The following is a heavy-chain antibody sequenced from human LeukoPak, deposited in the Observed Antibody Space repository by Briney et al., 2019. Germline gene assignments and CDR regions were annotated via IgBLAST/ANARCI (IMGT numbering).Heavy chain of an antibody. CDR3: AKEDVLRFLEWPSPGMDV. D-gene: IGHD3-3*01. Sequence: PGGSLRLSCAASGFTVSSNYMSWVRQAPGKGLEWVSAISGSGGSTYYADSVKGRFTISRDNSKNTLYLQMNSLRAEDTAVYYCAKEDVLRFLEWPSPGMDVWGQGTTVTVSS. V-gene: IGHV3-23*01. J-gene: IGHJ6*02. CDR2: ISGSGGST. CDR1: GFTVSSNY.